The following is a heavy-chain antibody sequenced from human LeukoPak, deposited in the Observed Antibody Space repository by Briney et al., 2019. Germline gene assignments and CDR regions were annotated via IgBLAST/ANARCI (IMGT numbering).Heavy chain of an antibody. Sequence: KTSETLSLTCTVSGGSISTSNNYWGWIRQPPGKGLEWIASIYYSGSTYYNPSLKSRVTISVDTSKNQFSLKLNSVTAADTAVYYCARDLGTEYQLLDSNWFDPWGLGTLVTVSS. V-gene: IGHV4-39*07. J-gene: IGHJ5*02. D-gene: IGHD2-2*01. CDR1: GGSISTSNNY. CDR3: ARDLGTEYQLLDSNWFDP. CDR2: IYYSGST.